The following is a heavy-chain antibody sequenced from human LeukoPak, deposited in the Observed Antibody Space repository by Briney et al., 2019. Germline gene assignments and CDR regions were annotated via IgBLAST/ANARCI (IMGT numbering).Heavy chain of an antibody. Sequence: GRSLRLSCAASGFTFSISAMSWVRQAPGKGLEWVSNISGSGSGGSTYYADSVKGRFTISRDNSKNTLYLQMNSLRADDTAVYYCAKSGYNRFDYWGQGTLVTVSS. CDR2: ISGSGSGGST. CDR3: AKSGYNRFDY. CDR1: GFTFSISA. J-gene: IGHJ4*02. D-gene: IGHD5-24*01. V-gene: IGHV3-23*01.